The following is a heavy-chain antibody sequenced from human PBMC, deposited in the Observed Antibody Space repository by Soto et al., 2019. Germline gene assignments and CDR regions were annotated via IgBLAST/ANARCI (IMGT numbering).Heavy chain of an antibody. CDR2: MNPNSGNT. D-gene: IGHD3-3*01. V-gene: IGHV1-8*01. CDR3: ARGRNYDFWSGYHDAFDI. CDR1: GYTFTSSD. J-gene: IGHJ3*02. Sequence: ASVKVSCKASGYTFTSSDINWVRQATGQGLEWMGWMNPNSGNTGYAQKFQGRVTMTRSTSISTAYMELSSLRSEDTAVYYCARGRNYDFWSGYHDAFDIWGQGTMVTVS.